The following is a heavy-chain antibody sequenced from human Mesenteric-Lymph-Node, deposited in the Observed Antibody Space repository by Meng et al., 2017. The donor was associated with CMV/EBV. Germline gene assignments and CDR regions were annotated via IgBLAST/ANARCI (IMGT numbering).Heavy chain of an antibody. J-gene: IGHJ1*01. Sequence: GGSLRLSCGASGFTFSTYGMVWVRQAPGQGLEWVAFIRYEGTKKYFADSVKGRFTISRDNSKNTLYLQMNSLRDEDTAVYYCAKDLNRLCVGDCPFLHWGQGTLVTVSS. V-gene: IGHV3-30*02. CDR2: IRYEGTKK. CDR1: GFTFSTYG. CDR3: AKDLNRLCVGDCPFLH. D-gene: IGHD2-21*01.